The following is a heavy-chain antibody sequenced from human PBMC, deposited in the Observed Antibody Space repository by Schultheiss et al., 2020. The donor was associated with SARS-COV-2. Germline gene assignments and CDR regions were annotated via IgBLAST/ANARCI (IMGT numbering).Heavy chain of an antibody. CDR1: GGSVSSGSYY. CDR2: INHSGST. CDR3: ARGRPRITMVRGVIVPTDYFDY. V-gene: IGHV4-39*07. J-gene: IGHJ4*02. D-gene: IGHD3-10*01. Sequence: SETLSLTCTVSGGSVSSGSYYWSWIRQPPGKGLEWIGEINHSGSTNYNPSLKSRVTISVDTSKNQFSLKLSSVTAADTAVYYCARGRPRITMVRGVIVPTDYFDYWGQGTLVTVSS.